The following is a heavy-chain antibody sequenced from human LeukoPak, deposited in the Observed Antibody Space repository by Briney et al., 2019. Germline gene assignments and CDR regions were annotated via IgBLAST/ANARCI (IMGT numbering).Heavy chain of an antibody. J-gene: IGHJ4*02. V-gene: IGHV1-8*03. D-gene: IGHD3-16*02. CDR3: ARVGYRNSYDY. CDR2: MNPNTGNA. CDR1: GYTFTSYD. Sequence: GASVKVSCKASGYTFTSYDINWVRQATGQGLEWMGWMNPNTGNAGYAQKFQDRVTITWDASITTAYMDLSSLRSEDTAVYYCARVGYRNSYDYWGQGTLVTVSS.